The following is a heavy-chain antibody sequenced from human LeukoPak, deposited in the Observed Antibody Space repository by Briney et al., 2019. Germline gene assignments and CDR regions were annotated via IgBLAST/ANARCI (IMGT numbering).Heavy chain of an antibody. V-gene: IGHV3-7*01. Sequence: PGGSLRLSCAASGFTFSSYWMSWVRQAPGKGPEWVANIKQDGSEKYYVDSVKGRFTISRDNAKNSLYLQMNSLRAEDTAVYYCARDLGAGWFDPWGQGTLVTVSS. CDR2: IKQDGSEK. CDR1: GFTFSSYW. CDR3: ARDLGAGWFDP. J-gene: IGHJ5*02.